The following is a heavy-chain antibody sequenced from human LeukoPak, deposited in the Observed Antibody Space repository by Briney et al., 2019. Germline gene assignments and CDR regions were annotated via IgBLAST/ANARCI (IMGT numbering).Heavy chain of an antibody. CDR2: ISRNGIYI. D-gene: IGHD2-15*01. Sequence: GGSLRLSCAGSGSTFTTYWMSWVRQAPGKGLEWVSSISRNGIYIKYVDSVKGRFTVSRDNAKNSLYLQMNSLRAEDTAVYYCARDGLPATVANWFDPWGQGTLVTVSS. J-gene: IGHJ5*02. CDR1: GSTFTTYW. CDR3: ARDGLPATVANWFDP. V-gene: IGHV3-21*01.